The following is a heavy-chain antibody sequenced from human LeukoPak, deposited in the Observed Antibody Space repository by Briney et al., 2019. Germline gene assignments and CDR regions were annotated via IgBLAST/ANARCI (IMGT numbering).Heavy chain of an antibody. V-gene: IGHV4-4*07. Sequence: PSETLSLTCTVSGASIRSYYWSWIRQPAGKGLEWIGRIYVSGTSVYNPSLKSRVTISVDTSKNQFSLKLNSVTAADTAVYYCARRGGSPLGAFDIWGQGTMVTVSS. J-gene: IGHJ3*02. CDR2: IYVSGTS. D-gene: IGHD1-26*01. CDR3: ARRGGSPLGAFDI. CDR1: GASIRSYY.